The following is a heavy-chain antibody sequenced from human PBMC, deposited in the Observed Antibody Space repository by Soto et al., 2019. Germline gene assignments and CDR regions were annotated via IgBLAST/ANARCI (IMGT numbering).Heavy chain of an antibody. V-gene: IGHV4-34*01. Sequence: SSETLSLTCAVYGGSFSGYYWSWIRQPPGKRLEWIGEINHSGSTNYNPSLKSRVTISVDTSKNQFSLKLSSVTAADTAVYYCARKAYYYDSSGYYSFDYWGQGTLVTVSS. CDR1: GGSFSGYY. D-gene: IGHD3-22*01. J-gene: IGHJ4*02. CDR3: ARKAYYYDSSGYYSFDY. CDR2: INHSGST.